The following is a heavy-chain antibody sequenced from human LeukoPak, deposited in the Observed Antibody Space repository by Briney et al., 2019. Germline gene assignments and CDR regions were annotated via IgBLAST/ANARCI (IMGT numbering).Heavy chain of an antibody. V-gene: IGHV3-30-3*01. CDR1: GFTFSSYA. Sequence: PGGSLRLSCVASGFTFSSYAMHWVRQAPGKGLEWVAVISYDGSNKYYADSVKGRFTISRDNSKNSPYLQMNSLRAEDTAVYYCARDGVRGVIEAFDYWGQGTLVTVSS. D-gene: IGHD3-10*01. CDR3: ARDGVRGVIEAFDY. CDR2: ISYDGSNK. J-gene: IGHJ4*02.